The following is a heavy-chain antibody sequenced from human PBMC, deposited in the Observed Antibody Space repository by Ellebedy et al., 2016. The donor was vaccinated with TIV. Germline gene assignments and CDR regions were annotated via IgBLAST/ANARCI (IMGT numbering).Heavy chain of an antibody. V-gene: IGHV3-74*01. CDR2: INNDGTAT. Sequence: GGSLRLSXAASGFSFSWHWMHWVRQAPGKGLVWVSRINNDGTATTYADSVKGRFTISRDNTKNTLYLQMNSLRAEDTAVYYCARMNSGSYAWFDPWGQGTLVTVSS. CDR3: ARMNSGSYAWFDP. D-gene: IGHD1-26*01. CDR1: GFSFSWHW. J-gene: IGHJ5*02.